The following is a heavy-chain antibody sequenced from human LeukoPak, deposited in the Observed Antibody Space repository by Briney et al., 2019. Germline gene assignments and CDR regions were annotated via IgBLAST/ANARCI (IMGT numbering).Heavy chain of an antibody. CDR2: IKQDGSEK. CDR1: GFTFSSYW. Sequence: PGGSLRLSCAASGFTFSSYWMSWVRQAPGKGLEWVVNIKQDGSEKYYVDSGKGRFTISRDNAKNSLYLQMNSLRAEDTAVYYCARDGYGQWLVTGNDAFDIWGQGTMVTVSS. V-gene: IGHV3-7*01. CDR3: ARDGYGQWLVTGNDAFDI. J-gene: IGHJ3*02. D-gene: IGHD6-19*01.